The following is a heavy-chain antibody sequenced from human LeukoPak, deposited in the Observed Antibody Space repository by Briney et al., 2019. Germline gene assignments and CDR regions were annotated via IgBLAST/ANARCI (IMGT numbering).Heavy chain of an antibody. J-gene: IGHJ4*02. CDR3: ARDYSSGSYYFDY. D-gene: IGHD6-25*01. CDR1: GFTFSSYS. CDR2: ISGTSTTI. Sequence: GGSLRVSCAASGFTFSSYSMNWVRQAPGKGLEWVSYISGTSTTIYYTDSVKGRFTIFRDNAKNSLYLQMNSLRAEDTAVYYCARDYSSGSYYFDYWGQGTLVTVSS. V-gene: IGHV3-48*01.